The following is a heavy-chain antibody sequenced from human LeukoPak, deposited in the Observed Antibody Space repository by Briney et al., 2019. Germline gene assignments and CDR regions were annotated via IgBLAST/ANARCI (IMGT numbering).Heavy chain of an antibody. CDR1: GFSFSSYA. J-gene: IGHJ4*02. Sequence: PGGSLRLSCAASGFSFSSYAMSWVRLAPGKGLEWVSGISGSGGNAYYADSVKGRFTISRDNSKNTLYLQMNGLRAEDTAVYYCAKAAYGPLYYFDYWGQGTLVTVSS. CDR3: AKAAYGPLYYFDY. D-gene: IGHD3-10*01. CDR2: ISGSGGNA. V-gene: IGHV3-23*01.